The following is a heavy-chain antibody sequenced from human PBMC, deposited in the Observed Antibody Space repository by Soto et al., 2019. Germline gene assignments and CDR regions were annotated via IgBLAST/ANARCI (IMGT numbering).Heavy chain of an antibody. CDR3: ARDSNGDYGDYNWFDP. Sequence: SVKVSCKASGGTFSSYAISWVRQAPGQGLEWMRGIIPIFGTANYAQKFQGRVTITADESTSTAYMELSSLRSEDTAVYYCARDSNGDYGDYNWFDPWGQGTLVTVSS. D-gene: IGHD4-17*01. CDR2: IIPIFGTA. J-gene: IGHJ5*02. V-gene: IGHV1-69*13. CDR1: GGTFSSYA.